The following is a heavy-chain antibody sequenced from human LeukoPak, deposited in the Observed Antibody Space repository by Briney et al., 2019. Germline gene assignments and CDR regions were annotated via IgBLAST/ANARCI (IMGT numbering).Heavy chain of an antibody. V-gene: IGHV3-23*01. J-gene: IGHJ4*02. Sequence: GGSLRLSCAASGFTFSSYAMSWVRQAPGKGLEWVSAISGSGGSTYYADSVKGRFTISRDNSKNTLYLQMNSLRAEDTAVYYRAKANQGYSYGSYYFDYWGQGTLVTVSS. D-gene: IGHD5-18*01. CDR3: AKANQGYSYGSYYFDY. CDR2: ISGSGGST. CDR1: GFTFSSYA.